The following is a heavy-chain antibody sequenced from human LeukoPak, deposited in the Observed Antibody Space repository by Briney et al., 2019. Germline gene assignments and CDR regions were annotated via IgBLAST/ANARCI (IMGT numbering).Heavy chain of an antibody. CDR1: GGTFSSYA. V-gene: IGHV1-69*05. J-gene: IGHJ4*02. CDR3: ASHLGYSSGWAD. CDR2: IIPIFGTA. Sequence: SVKVSCKASGGTFSSYAISWVRQAPGQGLEWMGGIIPIFGTANYAQKFQGRVTITTDESTSTAYMELSSLRSEDTAVYYCASHLGYSSGWADWGQGTLVTVSS. D-gene: IGHD6-19*01.